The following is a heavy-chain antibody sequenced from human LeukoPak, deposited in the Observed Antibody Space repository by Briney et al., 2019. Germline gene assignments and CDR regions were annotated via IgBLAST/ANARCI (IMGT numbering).Heavy chain of an antibody. V-gene: IGHV1-69*13. CDR3: ARTRSGSSWYADFNY. CDR2: IIPIFGTA. J-gene: IGHJ4*02. CDR1: GGTFSSYA. Sequence: AASVKVSCKASGGTFSSYAISWVRQAPGQGLEWMGGIIPIFGTANYAQKFQGRVTITADESTSTAYTELSSLRSEDMAVYYCARTRSGSSWYADFNYWGQGTLVTVSS. D-gene: IGHD6-13*01.